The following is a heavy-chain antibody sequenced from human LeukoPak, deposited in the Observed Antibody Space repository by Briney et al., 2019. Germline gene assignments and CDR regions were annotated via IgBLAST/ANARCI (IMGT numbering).Heavy chain of an antibody. J-gene: IGHJ6*03. D-gene: IGHD1-7*01. CDR2: ISAYNGNT. Sequence: ASVKASCEASGYTFTSYGISWVRQAPGQGLEWMGWISAYNGNTNYAQKLQGRVTMTTDTSTSTAYMELRSLRSDDTAVYYCARETGTTRYYYYMDVWGKGTTVTVSS. CDR1: GYTFTSYG. V-gene: IGHV1-18*01. CDR3: ARETGTTRYYYYMDV.